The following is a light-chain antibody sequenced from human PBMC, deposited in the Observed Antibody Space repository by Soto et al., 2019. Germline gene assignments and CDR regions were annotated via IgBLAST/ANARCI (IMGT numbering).Light chain of an antibody. V-gene: IGKV3-20*01. Sequence: EIVLTQSPGTLSLSPGERATLSCRASQSVSSSYLAWYQQKPGQAPRLLIYGASSRATGIPDRFSGSGSGTDFTLTISRLETEDFAVYYCQQYVSSPRLTFGGGTKVEIK. CDR2: GAS. CDR1: QSVSSSY. CDR3: QQYVSSPRLT. J-gene: IGKJ4*01.